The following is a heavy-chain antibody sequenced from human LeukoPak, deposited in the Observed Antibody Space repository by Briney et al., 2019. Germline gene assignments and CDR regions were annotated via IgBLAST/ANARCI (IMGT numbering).Heavy chain of an antibody. V-gene: IGHV4-59*08. Sequence: PSETLSLTCTVSGGSISSYYWSWIRQPPGKGLEWIGYIYYSGSSNYNPSLKSRVTISVDTSKNQSSLKRSSVTAADTAVYYFASNYYGSGRLDYWGQGNLVTVSS. CDR3: ASNYYGSGRLDY. CDR2: IYYSGSS. CDR1: GGSISSYY. D-gene: IGHD3-10*01. J-gene: IGHJ4*02.